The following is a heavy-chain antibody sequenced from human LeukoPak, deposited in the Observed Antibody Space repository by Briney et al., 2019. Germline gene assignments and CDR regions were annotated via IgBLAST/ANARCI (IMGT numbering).Heavy chain of an antibody. J-gene: IGHJ3*02. Sequence: GESLKISCKGSGYSFTSYWIGWVRQMPGKGLEWMGIIYPGDSDTRYSPSFQGQVTISADKSISTAYLQWSSLKASDTAMYHCARLPGYCSSTSCSSDAFDIWGQGTMVTVSS. D-gene: IGHD2-2*01. CDR1: GYSFTSYW. CDR3: ARLPGYCSSTSCSSDAFDI. CDR2: IYPGDSDT. V-gene: IGHV5-51*01.